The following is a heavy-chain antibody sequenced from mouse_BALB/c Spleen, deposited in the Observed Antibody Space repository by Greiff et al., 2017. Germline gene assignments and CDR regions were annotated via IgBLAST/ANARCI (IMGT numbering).Heavy chain of an antibody. D-gene: IGHD2-1*01. J-gene: IGHJ4*01. V-gene: IGHV5-12-2*01. CDR1: GFTFSSFG. CDR2: ISNGGGST. CDR3: ARGGIYPYAMDY. Sequence: EVHLVESGGGLVQPGGSRKLSCAASGFTFSSFGMHWVRQAPEKGLEWVAYISNGGGSTYYPDTVKGRFTISRDNAKNTLYLQMSSLKSEDTAMYYCARGGIYPYAMDYWGQGTSVTVSS.